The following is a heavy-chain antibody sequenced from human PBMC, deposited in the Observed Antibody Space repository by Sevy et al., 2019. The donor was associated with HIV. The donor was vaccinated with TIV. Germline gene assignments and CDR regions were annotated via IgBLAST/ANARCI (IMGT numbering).Heavy chain of an antibody. CDR2: ISYDGGKK. J-gene: IGHJ3*02. V-gene: IGHV3-30*18. D-gene: IGHD3-9*01. CDR3: AKDLYYDILTGDATDAFDM. Sequence: GGSLRLSCAVSGFTFNAYDMHWVRQAPGKGLEYMALISYDGGKKYYADSVKGRFTISRDNSENTLYLQMNNLRAEGTAVYYCAKDLYYDILTGDATDAFDMWGQGTMVTISS. CDR1: GFTFNAYD.